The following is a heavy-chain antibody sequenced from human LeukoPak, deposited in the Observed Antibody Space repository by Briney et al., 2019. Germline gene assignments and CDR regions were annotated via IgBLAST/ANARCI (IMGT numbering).Heavy chain of an antibody. CDR1: GGSISSSSYY. J-gene: IGHJ4*02. V-gene: IGHV4-39*01. CDR3: ARHGAITRFAYYDFWSCYSLFDY. D-gene: IGHD3-3*01. Sequence: SETLSLTCTVSGGSISSSSYYWGWIRQPPGKGLEWIGSIYYSGSTYYNPSLKSRVTISVDTSKNQFSLKLSSVTAADTAVYYCARHGAITRFAYYDFWSCYSLFDYWGQGTLVTVSS. CDR2: IYYSGST.